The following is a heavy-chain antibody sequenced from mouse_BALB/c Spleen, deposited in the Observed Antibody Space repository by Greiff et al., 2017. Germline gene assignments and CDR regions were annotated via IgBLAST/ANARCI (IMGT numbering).Heavy chain of an antibody. D-gene: IGHD1-1*01. CDR1: GYTFTDYT. Sequence: EVQLQQSGPELVKPGASVKISCKTSGYTFTDYTMHWVKQSHGKSLEWIGGINPNNGGTSYNQKFKGKATLTVDKSSSTAYMELRSLTSEDSAVYYCARNYYGSSYVTFFAYWGQGTLVTVSA. CDR2: INPNNGGT. CDR3: ARNYYGSSYVTFFAY. J-gene: IGHJ3*01. V-gene: IGHV1-18*01.